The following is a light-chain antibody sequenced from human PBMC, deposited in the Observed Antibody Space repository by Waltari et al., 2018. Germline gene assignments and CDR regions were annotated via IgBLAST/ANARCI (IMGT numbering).Light chain of an antibody. J-gene: IGKJ4*01. CDR1: QSVANY. V-gene: IGKV3-11*01. CDR3: QQRNKWPVT. Sequence: SCRASQSVANYLAWYQQKPGQAPRLLSYDVSNRATDIPARFSGSGFATDFTLTISDLKPEDIAVYYCQQRNKWPVTFGGGTKVEIK. CDR2: DVS.